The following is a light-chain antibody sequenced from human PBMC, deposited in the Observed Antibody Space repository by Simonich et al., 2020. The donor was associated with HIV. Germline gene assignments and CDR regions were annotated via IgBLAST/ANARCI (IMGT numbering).Light chain of an antibody. Sequence: EIVLTQSPGTLSLSPGEIATLSCRASQSVSSSYLAWYQQKPGQAPRLLIYGASSRAKGIPDRFSCSGSGTEFTLTISSLQSEEFAVYYCQQYNNWPPWTFGQGTKVEIK. V-gene: IGKV3-20*01. CDR1: QSVSSSY. J-gene: IGKJ1*01. CDR3: QQYNNWPPWT. CDR2: GAS.